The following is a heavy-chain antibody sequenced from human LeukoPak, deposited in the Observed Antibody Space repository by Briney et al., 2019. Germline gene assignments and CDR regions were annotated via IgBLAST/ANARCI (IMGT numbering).Heavy chain of an antibody. V-gene: IGHV1-18*01. Sequence: ASVKVSCKASGGTFSSYAISWVRQAPGQGLEWMGWISPYNGNTNFAQKLQGRVTLTTDTSTSTAYLELRSLRSDDTAVYYCARGETRNDYWGQGTLVTVSS. J-gene: IGHJ4*02. D-gene: IGHD3-16*01. CDR3: ARGETRNDY. CDR1: GGTFSSYA. CDR2: ISPYNGNT.